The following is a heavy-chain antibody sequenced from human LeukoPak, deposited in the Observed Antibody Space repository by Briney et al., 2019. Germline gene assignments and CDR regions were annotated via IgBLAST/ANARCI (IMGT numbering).Heavy chain of an antibody. J-gene: IGHJ5*02. CDR2: IYTSGST. Sequence: SETLSLTCAVSGGSISSGGYSWSWIRQPAGKGLEWIGRIYTSGSTNYNPSLKSRVTMSVDTSKNQFSLKLSSVTAADTAVYYCARDSRGWYDDWGQGTLVTVSS. CDR1: GGSISSGGYS. CDR3: ARDSRGWYDD. V-gene: IGHV4-61*02. D-gene: IGHD6-13*01.